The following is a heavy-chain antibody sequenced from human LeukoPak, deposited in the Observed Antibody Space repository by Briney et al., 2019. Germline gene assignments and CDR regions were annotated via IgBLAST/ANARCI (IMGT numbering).Heavy chain of an antibody. CDR3: AKAPGYSRAQGFDY. Sequence: GGSLRLSCAASGFTFSSYAMSWVRQAPGKGLEWVSAISGSGGSTYYAGSVKGRFTISRDNSKNTLYLQMNSLRAEDTAVYYCAKAPGYSRAQGFDYWGQGTLVTVSS. V-gene: IGHV3-23*01. CDR1: GFTFSSYA. J-gene: IGHJ4*02. CDR2: ISGSGGST. D-gene: IGHD6-13*01.